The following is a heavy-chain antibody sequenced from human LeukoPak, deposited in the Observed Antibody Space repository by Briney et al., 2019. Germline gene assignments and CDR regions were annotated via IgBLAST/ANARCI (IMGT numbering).Heavy chain of an antibody. CDR3: ARMGYQLRDDY. V-gene: IGHV4-39*07. CDR2: IYYSGST. Sequence: SETLSLTCTVSGGSISSSSYYWGWIRQPPGKGLEWIGSIYYSGSTYYNPSLKSRVTISVDTSKNQFSLKLSSVTAADTAVYYCARMGYQLRDDYWGQGTLVTVSS. CDR1: GGSISSSSYY. D-gene: IGHD2-2*01. J-gene: IGHJ4*02.